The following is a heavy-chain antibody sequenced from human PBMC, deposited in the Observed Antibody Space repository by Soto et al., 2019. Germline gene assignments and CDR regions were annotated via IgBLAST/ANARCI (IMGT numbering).Heavy chain of an antibody. CDR2: LIDDGYFL. J-gene: IGHJ6*02. CDR3: AREWGRSYYYGMDV. Sequence: QVQLVDSGGGVVQPERSLRLSCRASGFIFSDYAIHWVRQAPGRGLEWVAVLIDDGYFLYYADSVKGRFTISSDKSNNTVYLHMGSLRVDDTAVYYCAREWGRSYYYGMDVWGQGTTVIVSS. CDR1: GFIFSDYA. V-gene: IGHV3-30-3*01. D-gene: IGHD3-10*01.